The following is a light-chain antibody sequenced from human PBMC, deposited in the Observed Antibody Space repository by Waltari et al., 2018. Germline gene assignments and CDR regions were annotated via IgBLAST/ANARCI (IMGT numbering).Light chain of an antibody. Sequence: EIVLTQSPGTLSLSQGERATLSCRASQSVSRTLAWYQQKPGQAPKLLIYGASIRATGIPDRLTGSGSGTDFSLTISSLEPEDFAIYFCQHYVRLPATFGQGTKVEIK. CDR2: GAS. J-gene: IGKJ1*01. V-gene: IGKV3-20*01. CDR3: QHYVRLPAT. CDR1: QSVSRT.